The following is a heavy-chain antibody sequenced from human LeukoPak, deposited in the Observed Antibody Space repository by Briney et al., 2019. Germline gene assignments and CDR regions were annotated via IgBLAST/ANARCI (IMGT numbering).Heavy chain of an antibody. CDR2: ISAYNGNT. CDR3: ARVATPFSYYYYYYMDV. D-gene: IGHD2-15*01. V-gene: IGHV1-18*01. CDR1: GYTFTSYG. Sequence: GASVKVSCKASGYTFTSYGIGWVRQAPGQGLEWMGWISAYNGNTNYAQKLQGRVTMTTDTSTSTAYMELRSLRSDDTAVYYCARVATPFSYYYYYYMDVWAKGPRSPSP. J-gene: IGHJ6*03.